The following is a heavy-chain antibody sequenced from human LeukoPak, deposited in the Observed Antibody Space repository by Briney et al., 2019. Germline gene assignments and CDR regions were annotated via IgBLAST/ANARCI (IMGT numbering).Heavy chain of an antibody. V-gene: IGHV3-23*01. D-gene: IGHD3-10*01. CDR3: ARDEDPLSDYYGSGSYPGPPGY. CDR2: ICGSGGST. J-gene: IGHJ4*02. CDR1: GFTFSSYA. Sequence: GGSLRLSCAASGFTFSSYAMSWVRQAPGKGLEWVSAICGSGGSTYYADSVKGRFTISRDNSKNTLYLQMNSLRAEDTAVYYCARDEDPLSDYYGSGSYPGPPGYWGQGTLVTVSS.